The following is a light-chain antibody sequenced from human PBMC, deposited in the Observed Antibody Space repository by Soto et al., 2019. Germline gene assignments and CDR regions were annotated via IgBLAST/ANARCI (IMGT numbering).Light chain of an antibody. V-gene: IGLV1-40*01. CDR2: VNT. CDR1: TSNIGANFD. CDR3: QSYDTSLGGSRV. J-gene: IGLJ3*02. Sequence: QSVLTQPPSVSGAPGQRVTISCTGSTSNIGANFDVNWYQQLPGAAPKLLISVNTNRPSGVPDRFSGSKSGTSASLVITGLQAEDEADYYCQSYDTSLGGSRVFGGGTKLTVL.